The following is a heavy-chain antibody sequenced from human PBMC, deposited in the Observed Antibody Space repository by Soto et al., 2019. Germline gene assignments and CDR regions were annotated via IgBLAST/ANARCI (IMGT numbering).Heavy chain of an antibody. CDR1: GGSVSSEHYY. CDR2: FFYTGST. Sequence: QVQLQESGPGLVKSWETLSLTCTVSGGSVSSEHYYWNWIRQPPGKGLEWIGYFFYTGSTNYNPSLESRLTMSVDVSKHHFSLRLNSVTAADTAVYYCAGGTDGKKVAYWGQGALVTVSS. V-gene: IGHV4-61*03. J-gene: IGHJ4*02. D-gene: IGHD5-12*01. CDR3: AGGTDGKKVAY.